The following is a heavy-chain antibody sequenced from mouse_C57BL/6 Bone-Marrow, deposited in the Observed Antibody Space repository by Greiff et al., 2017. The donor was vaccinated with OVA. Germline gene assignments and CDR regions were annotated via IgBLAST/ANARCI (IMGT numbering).Heavy chain of an antibody. J-gene: IGHJ1*03. CDR1: GYTFTSFA. CDR3: ARAYFEG. V-gene: IGHV1-85*01. Sequence: LQESGPELVKPGASVKLSCQASGYTFTSFAIHWVKQMPGQGLEWFGWIYPRDGSTKYNEKFKGKATLTVDTSSSTAYRELHSLTTEDSAVYFCARAYFEGWGTGTTVTVSS. CDR2: IYPRDGST.